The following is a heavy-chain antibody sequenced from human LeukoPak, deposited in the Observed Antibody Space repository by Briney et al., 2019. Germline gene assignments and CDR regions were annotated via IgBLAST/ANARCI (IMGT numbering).Heavy chain of an antibody. V-gene: IGHV4-34*01. Sequence: KSSETLSLTCAVHGGSFSGYYWSWIRQPPGKGLEWIGEINHSGSTNYNPSLKSRVTISVDTSKNQFSLKLSSVTAADTALYYCARAGIDYYYGMDVWGQGTTVTVSS. D-gene: IGHD2-21*01. CDR3: ARAGIDYYYGMDV. CDR1: GGSFSGYY. CDR2: INHSGST. J-gene: IGHJ6*02.